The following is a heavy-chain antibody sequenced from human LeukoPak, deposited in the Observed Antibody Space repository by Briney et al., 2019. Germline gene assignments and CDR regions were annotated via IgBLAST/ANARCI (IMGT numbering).Heavy chain of an antibody. J-gene: IGHJ4*02. Sequence: PGRSLRLSCAASGFTFSSYGMHWVRQAPGKGLEWVAVISYDGSNKYYADSVKGRFTISRDNSKNTLYLQMNSLRAEDTAVYYCARTPRDTAMSNSVFDYWGQGTLVTVSS. V-gene: IGHV3-30*03. CDR1: GFTFSSYG. CDR3: ARTPRDTAMSNSVFDY. D-gene: IGHD5-18*01. CDR2: ISYDGSNK.